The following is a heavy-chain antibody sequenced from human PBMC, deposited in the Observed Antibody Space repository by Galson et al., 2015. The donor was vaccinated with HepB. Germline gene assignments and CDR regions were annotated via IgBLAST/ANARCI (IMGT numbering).Heavy chain of an antibody. CDR1: GFTFSSCG. J-gene: IGHJ4*02. Sequence: LRLSCAASGFTFSSCGMHWVRQAPGKGLEWLAVFTYDGRSKYYADSVKGRFTISRDNSKNTLFLQMDSLRPEDTALYYCLKESSTGVYRTADFWGQGTLVTVSA. D-gene: IGHD2-8*02. CDR2: FTYDGRSK. CDR3: LKESSTGVYRTADF. V-gene: IGHV3-30*18.